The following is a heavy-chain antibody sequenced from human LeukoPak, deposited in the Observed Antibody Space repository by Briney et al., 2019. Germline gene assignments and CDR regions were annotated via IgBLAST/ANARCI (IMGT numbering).Heavy chain of an antibody. CDR2: IYHSGST. D-gene: IGHD2-15*01. Sequence: PSETLSLTCTVSGYSISTGYYWGWIRQPPGKGLEWIGTIYHSGSTYYKSSLKSRVTISLDTSKNQFSLKLSSVTAADTAVYYCARERSHHDFDPWGQGTLVTVSS. J-gene: IGHJ5*02. CDR3: ARERSHHDFDP. CDR1: GYSISTGYY. V-gene: IGHV4-38-2*02.